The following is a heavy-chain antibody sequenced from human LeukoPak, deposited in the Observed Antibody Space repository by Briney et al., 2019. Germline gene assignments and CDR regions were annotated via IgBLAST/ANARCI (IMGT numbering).Heavy chain of an antibody. J-gene: IGHJ3*02. CDR3: ASPLSGSSSWHGDAFDI. Sequence: SQTLSLTCTVSGGSISSSTYYWGWIRHPPGKGLEWIGSIYYSGSTYYNASLKSLPTISADTSKNPCSLKLSSVTAADTAVYYCASPLSGSSSWHGDAFDIWGQGTMVTVSS. CDR1: GGSISSSTYY. CDR2: IYYSGST. V-gene: IGHV4-39*01. D-gene: IGHD6-13*01.